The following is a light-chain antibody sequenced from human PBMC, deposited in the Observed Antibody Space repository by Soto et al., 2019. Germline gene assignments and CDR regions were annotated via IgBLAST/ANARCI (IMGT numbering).Light chain of an antibody. V-gene: IGKV3-20*01. CDR1: HSVRSNS. Sequence: EIVLTQSPGTLSLSPGERATLSCRASHSVRSNSLAWYQQKPGQAPRLLIYGASNRATGIPDRFSGSGSGTDFTLTISRLEPEDFAVYYCQQYGSSGTFGQGTKVDI. CDR3: QQYGSSGT. CDR2: GAS. J-gene: IGKJ1*01.